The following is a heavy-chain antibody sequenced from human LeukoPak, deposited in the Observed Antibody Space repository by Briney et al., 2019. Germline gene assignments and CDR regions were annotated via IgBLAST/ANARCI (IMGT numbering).Heavy chain of an antibody. D-gene: IGHD6-6*01. Sequence: PSETLSLTCAVYGGSFSGYYWSWIRQPPGKGLEWIGEINHSGSTNYNPSLTSRVTISVDTSKNQFSLKLSSVTAADTAVYYCAREAYLGARRYMDVWGEGTTVTISS. V-gene: IGHV4-34*01. CDR3: AREAYLGARRYMDV. J-gene: IGHJ6*03. CDR2: INHSGST. CDR1: GGSFSGYY.